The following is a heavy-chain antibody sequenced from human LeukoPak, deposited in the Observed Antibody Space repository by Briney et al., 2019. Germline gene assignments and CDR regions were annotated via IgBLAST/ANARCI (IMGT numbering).Heavy chain of an antibody. V-gene: IGHV3-21*01. Sequence: GGSLRLSCAASGFTLSSYSMNWVRQAPGKGLEWVSSISSSSSYIYYADSVKGRFTISRDNAKNSLYLQMNSLRAEDTAVYYCARDPLAAGSFDYWGQGTLVTVSS. CDR2: ISSSSSYI. J-gene: IGHJ4*02. CDR3: ARDPLAAGSFDY. D-gene: IGHD6-13*01. CDR1: GFTLSSYS.